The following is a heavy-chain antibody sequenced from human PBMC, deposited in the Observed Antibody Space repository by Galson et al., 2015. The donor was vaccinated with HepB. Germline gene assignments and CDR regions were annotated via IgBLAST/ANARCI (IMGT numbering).Heavy chain of an antibody. CDR1: GFTFSSYS. Sequence: SLRLSCAASGFTFSSYSMNWVRQAPGKGLEWVSSISSSSSYIYYADSVKGRFTISRDNAKNSLYLQMNSLRAEDTAVYYCARDHFGFRNYRFGFDYWGQGTLVTVSS. D-gene: IGHD1-7*01. CDR2: ISSSSSYI. CDR3: ARDHFGFRNYRFGFDY. V-gene: IGHV3-21*01. J-gene: IGHJ4*02.